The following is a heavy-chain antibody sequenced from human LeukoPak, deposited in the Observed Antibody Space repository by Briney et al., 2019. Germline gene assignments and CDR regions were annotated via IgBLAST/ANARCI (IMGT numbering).Heavy chain of an antibody. CDR2: IYTSGST. V-gene: IGHV4-61*02. CDR3: ARVSARPLSFDY. D-gene: IGHD6-6*01. Sequence: PSETLSLTCTVSGGSISSGSYYWSWIRQPAGKGLEWIGRIYTSGSTNYNPSLKSRVTISVDTSKNQFSLKLSSVTAADTAVYYCARVSARPLSFDYWGQGTLATVSS. J-gene: IGHJ4*02. CDR1: GGSISSGSYY.